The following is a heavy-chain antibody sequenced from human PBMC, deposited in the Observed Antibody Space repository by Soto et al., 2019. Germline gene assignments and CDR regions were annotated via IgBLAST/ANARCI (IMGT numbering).Heavy chain of an antibody. CDR2: INHSGST. CDR3: ARARIVVVPAARYNWFDP. V-gene: IGHV4-34*01. J-gene: IGHJ5*02. D-gene: IGHD2-2*01. CDR1: GGSFSGYY. Sequence: PSETLSLTCAVYGGSFSGYYWSWIRQPPGKGLEWIGEINHSGSTNYNPSLKSRVTISVDTSKNQFSLKLSSVTAADTAVYYCARARIVVVPAARYNWFDPWGQGTLVTVS.